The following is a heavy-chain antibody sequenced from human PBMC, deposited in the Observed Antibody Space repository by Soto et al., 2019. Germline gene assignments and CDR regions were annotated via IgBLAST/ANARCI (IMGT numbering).Heavy chain of an antibody. CDR1: GFTFSSYE. V-gene: IGHV3-48*03. CDR2: ISSSGSTI. CDR3: ARGGYARGYSGYDYVYP. D-gene: IGHD5-12*01. J-gene: IGHJ5*02. Sequence: EVQLVESGGGLVQPGGSLRLSCAASGFTFSSYEMNWVRQAPGKGLEWVSYISSSGSTIYYADSVKGRFTISRDNAKNSRYLQMNSLRAEDTAVYYCARGGYARGYSGYDYVYPWGQGTLVTVSS.